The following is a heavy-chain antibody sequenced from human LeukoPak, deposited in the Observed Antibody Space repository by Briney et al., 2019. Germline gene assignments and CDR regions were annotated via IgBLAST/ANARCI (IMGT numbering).Heavy chain of an antibody. Sequence: GGSLRLSCAASGFTFSSYEMNWVRQAPGKGLEWVSYISSSGSTIYYADSVKGRFTTSRDNAKNSLYLQMNSLRAEDTAVYYCAGSYGGTYNDFWSGYIRGYGMDVWGQGTTVTVSS. CDR3: AGSYGGTYNDFWSGYIRGYGMDV. V-gene: IGHV3-48*03. J-gene: IGHJ6*02. CDR2: ISSSGSTI. CDR1: GFTFSSYE. D-gene: IGHD3-3*01.